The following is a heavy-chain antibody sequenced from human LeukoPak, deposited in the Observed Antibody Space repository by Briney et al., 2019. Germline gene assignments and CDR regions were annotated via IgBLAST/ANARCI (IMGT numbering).Heavy chain of an antibody. CDR2: INHSGST. CDR1: GGSFSGYY. Sequence: SETLSLTCAVYGGSFSGYYWSWIRQPPGKGLEWIGEINHSGSTNYNPSLKSRVTISVDTSKNQFSLKLSSVTAADTAVYYCASHRRYYDFWSGYWSLGNWFDPWGQGTLVTVSS. D-gene: IGHD3-3*01. CDR3: ASHRRYYDFWSGYWSLGNWFDP. V-gene: IGHV4-34*01. J-gene: IGHJ5*02.